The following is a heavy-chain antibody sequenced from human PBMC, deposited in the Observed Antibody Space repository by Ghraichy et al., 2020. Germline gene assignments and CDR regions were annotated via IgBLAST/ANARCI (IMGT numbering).Heavy chain of an antibody. J-gene: IGHJ3*02. Sequence: GGSLRLSCAASGFTFSSYAMSWVRQAPGKGLEWVSAISGSGDNTYYADSVKGRFTISRDNSKSTLYLQMNSLRAEDTAVFYCAKGSPEAYCSISSCLNNAFDIWGQGSMVTVSS. CDR2: ISGSGDNT. CDR1: GFTFSSYA. V-gene: IGHV3-23*01. CDR3: AKGSPEAYCSISSCLNNAFDI. D-gene: IGHD2-2*01.